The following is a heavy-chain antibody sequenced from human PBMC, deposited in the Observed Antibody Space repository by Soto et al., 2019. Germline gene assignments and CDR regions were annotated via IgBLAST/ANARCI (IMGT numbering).Heavy chain of an antibody. V-gene: IGHV3-7*03. Sequence: SVGSLRLSCAASGISTSSYWMGWVRQAPGRGLEWVASIKKDGSEKYYMDSLKGRFTISRDNALNSLYLQMNSLRAEDTAGYFCVTGYHSDYWGQGSMVTVST. J-gene: IGHJ4*02. CDR1: GISTSSYW. D-gene: IGHD5-18*01. CDR2: IKKDGSEK. CDR3: VTGYHSDY.